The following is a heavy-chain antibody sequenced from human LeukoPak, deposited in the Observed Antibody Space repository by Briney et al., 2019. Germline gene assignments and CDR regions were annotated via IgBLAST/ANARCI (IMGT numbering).Heavy chain of an antibody. J-gene: IGHJ4*02. CDR1: GFTFSSYG. Sequence: GRSLRLSCAASGFTFSSYGMHWVRQAPGKGLEWVAVISYDGSNKYYADSVKGRFTISRDNSKNTLYLQMNSLRAEDTAVYYCAKGDGSGWYQHYFDYWGQGTLVTVSS. D-gene: IGHD6-19*01. V-gene: IGHV3-30*18. CDR3: AKGDGSGWYQHYFDY. CDR2: ISYDGSNK.